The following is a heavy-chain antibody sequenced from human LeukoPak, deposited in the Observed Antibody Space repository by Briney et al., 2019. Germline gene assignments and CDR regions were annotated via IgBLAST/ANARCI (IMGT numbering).Heavy chain of an antibody. Sequence: GSLRLSCAASGFTFSSYAMHWVRQAPGKGLEGVAGISYDGSNKYYADSVKGRFTISRDNSKNTLYLQMNSLRAEDTAVYYCARALDNWGQGTLVTVSS. V-gene: IGHV3-30*04. D-gene: IGHD2-2*03. CDR2: ISYDGSNK. CDR3: ARALDN. J-gene: IGHJ4*02. CDR1: GFTFSSYA.